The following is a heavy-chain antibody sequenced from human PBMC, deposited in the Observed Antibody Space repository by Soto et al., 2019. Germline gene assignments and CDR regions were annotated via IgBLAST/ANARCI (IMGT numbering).Heavy chain of an antibody. CDR3: ATYSGHCRRYGEYYGMDV. CDR2: ITSSGDAT. CDR1: RFTFSNYP. Sequence: WGSLRLSCAASRFTFSNYPMSWVRQALGNGLEWVSSITSSGDATYYADSVKGRFTISRDNAKDTLSLEMNSLRAEDTAVYYCATYSGHCRRYGEYYGMDVWGQGTTVTVSS. D-gene: IGHD1-26*01. V-gene: IGHV3-23*01. J-gene: IGHJ6*02.